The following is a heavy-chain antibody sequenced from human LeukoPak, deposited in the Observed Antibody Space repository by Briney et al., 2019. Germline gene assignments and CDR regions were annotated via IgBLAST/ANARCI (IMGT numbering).Heavy chain of an antibody. CDR1: GFTLDDYA. V-gene: IGHV3-9*01. Sequence: GGSLRLSCAASGFTLDDYAMHWVRQAPGKGLEWVSGISWNSGSIGYADSVKGRFTISRDNAKNSLYLQMNSLRAEDTALYYCAKTEKGGYGAYYYYYGMDVWGQGATVTVSS. D-gene: IGHD5-12*01. J-gene: IGHJ6*02. CDR2: ISWNSGSI. CDR3: AKTEKGGYGAYYYYYGMDV.